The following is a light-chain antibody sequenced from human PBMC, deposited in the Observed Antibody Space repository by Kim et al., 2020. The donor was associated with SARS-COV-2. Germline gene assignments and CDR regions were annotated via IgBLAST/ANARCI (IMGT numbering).Light chain of an antibody. V-gene: IGLV2-14*03. J-gene: IGLJ3*02. CDR1: SSDVGGYNY. CDR3: SSYTSSNTWV. Sequence: QSALTQPASVSGSPGQSITISCTGTSSDVGGYNYVSWYQQHPGKAPKLMIYDVSKPSGVSNRFSGSKSGNTASLTISGLQAEDEADYYCSSYTSSNTWVFGGGTQLTVL. CDR2: DVS.